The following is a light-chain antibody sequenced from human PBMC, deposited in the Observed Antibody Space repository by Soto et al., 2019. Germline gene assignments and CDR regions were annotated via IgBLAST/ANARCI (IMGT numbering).Light chain of an antibody. V-gene: IGKV1-39*01. J-gene: IGKJ5*01. CDR2: AAS. CDR1: QNIDIY. CDR3: QQTYSTPPCN. Sequence: VGYIVPLPCRASQNIDIYVSWYQQKPGKAPKLLISAASTLQSGVPSRFSGSRSGTDFTLTISGLQPEDFATYYCQQTYSTPPCNFGQGTRLEI.